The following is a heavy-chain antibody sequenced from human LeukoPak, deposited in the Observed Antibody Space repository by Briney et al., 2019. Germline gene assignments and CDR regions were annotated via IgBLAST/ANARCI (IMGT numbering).Heavy chain of an antibody. CDR3: ARFPPWWLRGDAFDI. CDR1: GGSISSYY. D-gene: IGHD2-15*01. CDR2: IYYSGST. J-gene: IGHJ3*02. V-gene: IGHV4-59*01. Sequence: SETLSLTCTVSGGSISSYYWSWIRQPPGKGLEWIGYIYYSGSTNYNPSLKSRVTISVDTSKNQFSLKLSSVTAADTDVYYCARFPPWWLRGDAFDIWGQGTMVTVSS.